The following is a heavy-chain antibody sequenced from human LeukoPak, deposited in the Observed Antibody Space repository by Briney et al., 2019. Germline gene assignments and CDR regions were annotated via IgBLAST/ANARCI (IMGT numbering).Heavy chain of an antibody. Sequence: SETLSLTCTVSGGSISSYYWSWIRQPPGKGLEWIGYIYYSGSTNYNPSLKSRVTISVDTSKNQFSLKLSSVTAADTAVYYCAKDGGDFWSPTYWDYWGQGTLVAVSS. V-gene: IGHV4-59*01. J-gene: IGHJ4*02. D-gene: IGHD3-3*01. CDR3: AKDGGDFWSPTYWDY. CDR1: GGSISSYY. CDR2: IYYSGST.